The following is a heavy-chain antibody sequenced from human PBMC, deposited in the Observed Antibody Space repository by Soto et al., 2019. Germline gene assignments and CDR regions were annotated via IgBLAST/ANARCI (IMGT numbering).Heavy chain of an antibody. V-gene: IGHV5-51*01. Sequence: GESLKISCKGSGYSFTSYWIGWVRQMPGEGLEWMGIIYPGDSDTRYSPSFQGQVTISADKSISTAYLQWSSLKASDTAMYYWARLGCISTSCYRMADYGMDVWGQGTTVTVSS. CDR2: IYPGDSDT. D-gene: IGHD2-2*01. CDR1: GYSFTSYW. CDR3: ARLGCISTSCYRMADYGMDV. J-gene: IGHJ6*02.